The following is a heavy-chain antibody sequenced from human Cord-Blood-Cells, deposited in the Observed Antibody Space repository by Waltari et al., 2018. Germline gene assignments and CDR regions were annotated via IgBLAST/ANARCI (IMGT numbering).Heavy chain of an antibody. V-gene: IGHV2-5*01. Sequence: QITLKESGPTLVKPTQTLTLTCTFSGFSLSTSGVGVGWIRQPPGKALEWLALIYWNDDKRYSPSLKSRLTITKDTSKNQVVLTMTNMDPVDTATYYCAHTGTLWFGELLTLSFDYWGQGTLVTVSS. CDR2: IYWNDDK. CDR1: GFSLSTSGVG. D-gene: IGHD3-10*01. J-gene: IGHJ4*02. CDR3: AHTGTLWFGELLTLSFDY.